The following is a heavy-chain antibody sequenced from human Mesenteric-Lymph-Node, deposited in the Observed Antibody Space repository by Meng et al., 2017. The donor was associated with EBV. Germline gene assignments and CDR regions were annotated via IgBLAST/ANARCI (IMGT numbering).Heavy chain of an antibody. CDR2: IYYSGST. CDR3: ARGSRDGYNLDY. V-gene: IGHV4-30-4*01. Sequence: VQLQGSGPGLVKPSQTLSLTCAVSGGSISSGGYYWSWIRQPPGKGLEWIGYIYYSGSTYYNPSLKSRVTISVDTSKNQFSLKLSSVTAADTAVYYCARGSRDGYNLDYWGQGTLVTVSS. CDR1: GGSISSGGYY. D-gene: IGHD5-24*01. J-gene: IGHJ4*02.